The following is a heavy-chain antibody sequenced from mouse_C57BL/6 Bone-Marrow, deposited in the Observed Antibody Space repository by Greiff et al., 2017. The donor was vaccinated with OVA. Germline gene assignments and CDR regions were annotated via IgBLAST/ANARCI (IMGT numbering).Heavy chain of an antibody. Sequence: QVQLQQSGPGLVAPSPSLSITCTVSGFSLTSYGVSWVRQPPGKGLEWLGVIWGDGSTNYHSALISSLSISKDNSKSQVFLKLNSLQTDDTATYYCAKPEGYYGSSHSYWYFDVWGTGTTVTVSS. D-gene: IGHD1-1*01. J-gene: IGHJ1*03. CDR1: GFSLTSYG. CDR3: AKPEGYYGSSHSYWYFDV. CDR2: IWGDGST. V-gene: IGHV2-3*01.